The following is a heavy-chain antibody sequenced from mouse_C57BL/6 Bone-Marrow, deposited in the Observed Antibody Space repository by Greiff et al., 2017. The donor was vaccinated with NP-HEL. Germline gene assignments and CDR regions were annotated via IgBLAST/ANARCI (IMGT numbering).Heavy chain of an antibody. CDR3: AKTGGWLLRYYAMDY. Sequence: VKLVESGPGLVQPSQSLSITCTVSGFSLTSYGVHWVRQSPGKGLEWLGVIWRGGSTDYNAAFMSRLSITKDNSKSQVFFKMNSLQADDTAIYYCAKTGGWLLRYYAMDYWGQGTSVTVSS. V-gene: IGHV2-5*01. J-gene: IGHJ4*01. D-gene: IGHD2-3*01. CDR1: GFSLTSYG. CDR2: IWRGGST.